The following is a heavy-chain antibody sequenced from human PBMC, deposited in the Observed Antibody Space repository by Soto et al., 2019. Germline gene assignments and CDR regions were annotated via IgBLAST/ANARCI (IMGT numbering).Heavy chain of an antibody. CDR3: ARELRFLEWFPGSYFDY. V-gene: IGHV4-61*01. D-gene: IGHD3-3*01. J-gene: IGHJ4*02. CDR1: GGSVSSGSYY. Sequence: SETLSLTCTVSGGSVSSGSYYWSWIRQPPGKGLEWIGYIYYSGSTNYNPSLKSRVTISVDTSKNQFSPKLSSVTAADTAVYYCARELRFLEWFPGSYFDYWGQGTLVTVSS. CDR2: IYYSGST.